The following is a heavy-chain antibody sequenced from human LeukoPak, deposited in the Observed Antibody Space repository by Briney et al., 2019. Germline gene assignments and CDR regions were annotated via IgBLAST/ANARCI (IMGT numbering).Heavy chain of an antibody. V-gene: IGHV3-21*01. CDR2: ITSSNNYI. CDR1: GFTFSSYS. Sequence: GGSLRLSCAASGFTFSSYSMDWVRQAPGKGLEWVSSITSSNNYIYYGDSVKGRFTISRDDAKNSLFLQMNSLRAEDTATYCCARGEFGDYYYFYMDVWGKGTTVTVSS. D-gene: IGHD2/OR15-2a*01. J-gene: IGHJ6*03. CDR3: ARGEFGDYYYFYMDV.